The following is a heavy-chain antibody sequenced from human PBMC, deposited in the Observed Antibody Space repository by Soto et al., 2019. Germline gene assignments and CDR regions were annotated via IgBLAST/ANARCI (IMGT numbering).Heavy chain of an antibody. J-gene: IGHJ5*02. Sequence: GGSLRLSCAASGFTFSSYAMSWVRQAPGKGLEWVSAISGSGGSTYYADSVKGRITISRDNSKNTLNQQMNSLRAEDTAVYYFAKDLYGSGSYPFWFDPWGQGTLVTVSS. V-gene: IGHV3-23*01. CDR1: GFTFSSYA. D-gene: IGHD3-10*01. CDR2: ISGSGGST. CDR3: AKDLYGSGSYPFWFDP.